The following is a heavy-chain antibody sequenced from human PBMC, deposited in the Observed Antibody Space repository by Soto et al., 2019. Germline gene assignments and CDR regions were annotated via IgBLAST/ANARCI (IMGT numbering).Heavy chain of an antibody. CDR2: IYSGGYT. Sequence: EVQLVESGGGLIQPGGSLRLSCAVSGFTVSNNYMSWVRQAPGKGLEGVSVIYSGGYTAYGDSVKGRFTISRDNSKNTINLKMNGLGPADAALYYCAPHPGGGGYWGQGTLVTVSS. CDR1: GFTVSNNY. J-gene: IGHJ4*02. V-gene: IGHV3-53*01. D-gene: IGHD3-10*01. CDR3: APHPGGGGY.